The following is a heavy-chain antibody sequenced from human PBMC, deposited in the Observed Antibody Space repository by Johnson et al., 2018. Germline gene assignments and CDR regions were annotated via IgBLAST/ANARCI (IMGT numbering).Heavy chain of an antibody. V-gene: IGHV3-72*01. D-gene: IGHD1-26*01. J-gene: IGHJ3*02. Sequence: VQLVQSGGGLVQPGGSLRLSCAASGFTFSDHYMDWVRQAPGKGLEWVGRTRNKANSYTTEYAASVKGRFTISRDDSKNSLYLQMNSLKTEDTAVYYCARLGVGAPLYAFDSWGQGTMVTVSS. CDR2: TRNKANSYTT. CDR3: ARLGVGAPLYAFDS. CDR1: GFTFSDHY.